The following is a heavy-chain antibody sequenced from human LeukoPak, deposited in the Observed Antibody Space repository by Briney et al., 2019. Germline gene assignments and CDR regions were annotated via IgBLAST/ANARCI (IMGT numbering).Heavy chain of an antibody. Sequence: ASVKVSCKASGGTFRSYAISWVRQAPGQGLEWMGGIIPIFGTANYAQKFQGRVTITADESTSTAYMELSSLRSEDTAVYYCARGYSSGWYQIQFDYWGQEPWSPSRQ. D-gene: IGHD6-19*01. J-gene: IGHJ4*01. CDR3: ARGYSSGWYQIQFDY. CDR1: GGTFRSYA. V-gene: IGHV1-69*13. CDR2: IIPIFGTA.